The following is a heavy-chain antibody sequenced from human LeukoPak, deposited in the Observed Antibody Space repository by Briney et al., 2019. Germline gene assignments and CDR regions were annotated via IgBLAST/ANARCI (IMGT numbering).Heavy chain of an antibody. V-gene: IGHV3-48*03. J-gene: IGHJ4*02. Sequence: GGSLRLSCAASGFTFSSYEMNWVRQAPGKGLEWVSYISSSGSTIYYADSVKGRFTISRDNAKNSLYLQMNSLRAEDMAVYYCARGVYGDFFDYWGQGTLVTVSS. CDR1: GFTFSSYE. CDR3: ARGVYGDFFDY. D-gene: IGHD4-17*01. CDR2: ISSSGSTI.